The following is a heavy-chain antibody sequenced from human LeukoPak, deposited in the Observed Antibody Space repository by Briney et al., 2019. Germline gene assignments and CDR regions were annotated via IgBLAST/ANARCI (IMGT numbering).Heavy chain of an antibody. D-gene: IGHD6-19*01. CDR2: IYHSGST. CDR1: GGSISSSNW. Sequence: SGTLSLTCAVSGGSISSSNWWSWVRQPPGKGLEWIGEIYHSGSTNYNPSLKSRVTISVDKSKNQFSLKLSSVTAADTAVYYCARDLRGIAVADDAFDIWGQGTMVTVSS. J-gene: IGHJ3*02. V-gene: IGHV4-4*02. CDR3: ARDLRGIAVADDAFDI.